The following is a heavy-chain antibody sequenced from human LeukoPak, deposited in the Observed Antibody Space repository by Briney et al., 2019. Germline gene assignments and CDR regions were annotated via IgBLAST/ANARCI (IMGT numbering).Heavy chain of an antibody. J-gene: IGHJ4*02. Sequence: PGGSLRLSCVASGFTFRNYWMSWVRQAPGKGLEWVANTKEDGSEQYYIDSVEGRFTISRDNAKNSLYLQMNGLGAEDTAVYYCARTPTSAWSDVGGYWGQGTLVTVSS. CDR1: GFTFRNYW. V-gene: IGHV3-7*01. CDR3: ARTPTSAWSDVGGY. CDR2: TKEDGSEQ. D-gene: IGHD6-19*01.